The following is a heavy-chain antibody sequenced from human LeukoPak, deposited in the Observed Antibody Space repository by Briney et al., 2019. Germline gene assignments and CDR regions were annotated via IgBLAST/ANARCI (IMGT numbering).Heavy chain of an antibody. D-gene: IGHD6-6*01. Sequence: SQTLSLTCDISGDTVSSNTAAWNWIRQSPSRGLEWLGRTYYRSKWNTDYAASVQNRITINPDTSTNQFSLRLKTATPEDTAVYYCSRQRSTSTYYFGLDVWGQGTTVTVSS. CDR3: SRQRSTSTYYFGLDV. V-gene: IGHV6-1*01. J-gene: IGHJ6*02. CDR2: TYYRSKWNT. CDR1: GDTVSSNTAA.